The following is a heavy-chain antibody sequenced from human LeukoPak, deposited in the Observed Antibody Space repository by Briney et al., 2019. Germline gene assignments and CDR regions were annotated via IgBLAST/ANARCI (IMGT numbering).Heavy chain of an antibody. CDR2: IYYSGTT. Sequence: SQTLSLTCSVSGGSISRGDYFWTWIRQPPGKGLEDIGYIYYSGTTYCNPSLKSRVTRSVDTSKHQYSLKLSSVTAADTAVYSCARRFPASRVVWRQGTLVTVSS. V-gene: IGHV4-30-4*01. CDR3: ARRFPASRVV. J-gene: IGHJ4*02. CDR1: GGSISRGDYF. D-gene: IGHD2/OR15-2a*01.